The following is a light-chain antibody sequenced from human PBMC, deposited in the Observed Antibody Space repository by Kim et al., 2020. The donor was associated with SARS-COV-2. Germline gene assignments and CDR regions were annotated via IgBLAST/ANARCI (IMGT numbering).Light chain of an antibody. CDR3: QQRMKWPIT. CDR1: QSVGSY. CDR2: DAS. Sequence: PGERATLSCTASQSVGSYLAWYQHKPGQAPRLLIYDASNRATGIPARFSGSGSGRDFTLTISSLEPEDFAVYYCQQRMKWPITFGQGTRLEIK. V-gene: IGKV3-11*02. J-gene: IGKJ5*01.